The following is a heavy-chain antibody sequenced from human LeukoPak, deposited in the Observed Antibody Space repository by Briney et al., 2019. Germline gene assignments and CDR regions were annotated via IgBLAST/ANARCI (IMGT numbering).Heavy chain of an antibody. Sequence: GGSLRLSCAASGFTFSSYAMSWVRQAPGKGLEWVSAISGSGGSTYYADSVKGRFTISRDNSKNTLYLQMNSLRAEDTAVYYCASQGLWSGYQRQNYYYYYMDVWGKGTTVTVSS. J-gene: IGHJ6*03. CDR2: ISGSGGST. V-gene: IGHV3-23*01. D-gene: IGHD3-3*01. CDR1: GFTFSSYA. CDR3: ASQGLWSGYQRQNYYYYYMDV.